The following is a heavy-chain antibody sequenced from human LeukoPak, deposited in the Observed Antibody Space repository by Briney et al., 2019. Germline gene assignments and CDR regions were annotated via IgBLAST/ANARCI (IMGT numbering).Heavy chain of an antibody. V-gene: IGHV3-48*03. CDR3: TRGKQYWSGYYTGELTPTYYFDY. CDR1: GFTFSSYE. J-gene: IGHJ4*02. CDR2: ISSSGSTI. Sequence: GGSLRLSCAASGFTFSSYEMNWVRQAPGKGLEWGSYISSSGSTIYYADSVKGRFTISRNNAKNSMYLQINSLRAEDTAVYYCTRGKQYWSGYYTGELTPTYYFDYWGQGTLVTVSS. D-gene: IGHD3-3*02.